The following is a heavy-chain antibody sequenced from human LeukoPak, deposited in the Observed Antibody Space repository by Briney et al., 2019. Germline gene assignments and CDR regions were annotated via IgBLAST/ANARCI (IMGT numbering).Heavy chain of an antibody. CDR2: INSDGSGT. Sequence: GGSLRLSCAASGFTFSRYWMHWVRHAPGKGLVWVSRINSDGSGTMYADSVKGRFTISRDNAKNTLYLQMNSLRAEDTAVYYCARAGGPEGWFDPWGQGTLVTVSS. D-gene: IGHD3-10*01. CDR3: ARAGGPEGWFDP. CDR1: GFTFSRYW. V-gene: IGHV3-74*03. J-gene: IGHJ5*02.